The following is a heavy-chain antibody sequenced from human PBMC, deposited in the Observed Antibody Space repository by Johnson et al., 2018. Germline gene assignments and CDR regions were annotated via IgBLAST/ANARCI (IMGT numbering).Heavy chain of an antibody. CDR2: ISSSSSTI. J-gene: IGHJ3*02. CDR3: ARDLGMGQLWLGAFDI. Sequence: VQLVQSGGGLVKPGGSLRLSCAASGFTFSSYSMNWVRQAPGKGLEWVSSISSSSSTIYYADSVKGRFTISRDKAKNSLYLQMNSLRDEGTAVYYCARDLGMGQLWLGAFDIWGQGTMVTVSS. CDR1: GFTFSSYS. D-gene: IGHD5-18*01. V-gene: IGHV3-21*01.